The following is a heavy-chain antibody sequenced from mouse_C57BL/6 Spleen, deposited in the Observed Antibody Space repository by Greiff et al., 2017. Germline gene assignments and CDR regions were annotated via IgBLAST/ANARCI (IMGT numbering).Heavy chain of an antibody. CDR3: ARGGTTVVEGFAY. CDR2: INPGSGGT. J-gene: IGHJ3*01. CDR1: GYAFTNYL. Sequence: QVHVKQSGAELVRPGTSVKVSCKASGYAFTNYLIEWVKQRPGQGLEWIGVINPGSGGTNYNEKFKGKATLTADKSSSTAYMQLSSLTSEDSAVYFCARGGTTVVEGFAYWGQGTLVTVSA. V-gene: IGHV1-54*01. D-gene: IGHD1-1*01.